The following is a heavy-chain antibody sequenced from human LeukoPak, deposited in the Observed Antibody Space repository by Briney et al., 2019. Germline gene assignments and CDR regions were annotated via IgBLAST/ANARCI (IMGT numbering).Heavy chain of an antibody. CDR3: ARENDRYGRIDY. J-gene: IGHJ4*02. D-gene: IGHD5-18*01. Sequence: PSETLSLTCSVSGGSITSSIYYWGWIRQPPGKGLEWIGSIYYSGSTYYSPSLKSRVTISVDTSKNQFSLRLSSVTAADTAVYYCARENDRYGRIDYWGQGTQVTVSS. V-gene: IGHV4-39*07. CDR1: GGSITSSIYY. CDR2: IYYSGST.